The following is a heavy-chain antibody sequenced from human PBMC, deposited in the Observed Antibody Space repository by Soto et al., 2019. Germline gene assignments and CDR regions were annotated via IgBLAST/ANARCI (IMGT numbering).Heavy chain of an antibody. CDR2: IVVGSVNT. V-gene: IGHV1-58*01. J-gene: IGHJ4*02. CDR1: TFTFTSSA. CDR3: STHREGATYSFDY. D-gene: IGHD1-26*01. Sequence: QMQLVQSGPEVKNPGPSVKVSCKASTFTFTSSAVQWVRQARGQRIEWIGWIVVGSVNTKYAQNFQERVTITRDMSSFTAYLELSSLRSEDTAVYYCSTHREGATYSFDYWGQGTLITVSS.